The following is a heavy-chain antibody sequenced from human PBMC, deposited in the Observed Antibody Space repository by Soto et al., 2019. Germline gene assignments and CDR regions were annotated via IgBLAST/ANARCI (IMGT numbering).Heavy chain of an antibody. Sequence: GASVKVSCKASGYTFTRNGISWLRQAPGQGLEWMGWISGYNGNRNYGQKFQGRVTMTTDTSTSTAYMELRSLTFDDTAVYYCARDSTSRITSASLEWVFSSWGQGTLVTVSS. CDR1: GYTFTRNG. D-gene: IGHD3-3*01. CDR3: ARDSTSRITSASLEWVFSS. J-gene: IGHJ4*02. CDR2: ISGYNGNR. V-gene: IGHV1-18*01.